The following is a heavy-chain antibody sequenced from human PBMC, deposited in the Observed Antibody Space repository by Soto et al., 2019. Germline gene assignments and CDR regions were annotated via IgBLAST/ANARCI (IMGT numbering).Heavy chain of an antibody. CDR3: ARGNHRWLQLWYFDL. CDR2: IIPIFGTV. J-gene: IGHJ2*01. V-gene: IGHV1-69*12. CDR1: GGTFSNYP. Sequence: QVQLVQSVAEVKKPGSSVKVSCKASGGTFSNYPISWVRQAPGQGLEWMGGIIPIFGTVNYAQKFQGRVTITADESTRTAYMELSSLRSEDTAGYYCARGNHRWLQLWYFDLWGRGTLVTVSS. D-gene: IGHD5-12*01.